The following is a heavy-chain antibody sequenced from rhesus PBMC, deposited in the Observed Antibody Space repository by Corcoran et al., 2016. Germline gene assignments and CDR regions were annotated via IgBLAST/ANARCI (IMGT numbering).Heavy chain of an antibody. CDR3: ARVHGGTYDY. V-gene: IGHV2S1*01. Sequence: QVTLKEAGPALVKPTQTLTLTCTFSGFSLSHSALGVGWIRLPPGKALEWFSSIYWDDDKYSNTSLKNRLTISKDTSRNQVVLRMTNMDPVDTATYYCARVHGGTYDYWGQGVLVTVSS. CDR2: IYWDDDK. J-gene: IGHJ4*01. CDR1: GFSLSHSALG. D-gene: IGHD1-1*01.